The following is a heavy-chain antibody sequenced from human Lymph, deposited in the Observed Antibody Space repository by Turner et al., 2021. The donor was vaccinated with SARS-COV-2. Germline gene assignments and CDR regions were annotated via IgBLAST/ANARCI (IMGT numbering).Heavy chain of an antibody. CDR2: ISSSSSNI. CDR1: GFTFSSYS. CDR3: ARGADGDYGTVDFDY. D-gene: IGHD4-17*01. Sequence: EVQLVESGGGLVKPGGSLRLSCSASGFTFSSYSMNWVRQAPGKGLEWVSYISSSSSNIYNPDSVKGRVTISSDNDKNSLYLQMNSLRAEDTAVYYCARGADGDYGTVDFDYWGQGTLVTVSS. J-gene: IGHJ4*02. V-gene: IGHV3-21*01.